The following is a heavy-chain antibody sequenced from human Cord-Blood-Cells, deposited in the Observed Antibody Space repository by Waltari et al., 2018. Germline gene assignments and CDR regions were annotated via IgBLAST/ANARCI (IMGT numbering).Heavy chain of an antibody. CDR2: INHSGST. CDR3: AREPSRGAFDI. J-gene: IGHJ3*02. Sequence: QVQLQQWGAGLLKPSETLSLTCAVYGGSFSGYYWSWIRQPPGKGLGWIGEINHSGSTNHNPSLKSRVTISVDTSKNQFSLKLSSGTAADTAVYYCAREPSRGAFDIWGQGTMVTVSS. V-gene: IGHV4-34*01. CDR1: GGSFSGYY.